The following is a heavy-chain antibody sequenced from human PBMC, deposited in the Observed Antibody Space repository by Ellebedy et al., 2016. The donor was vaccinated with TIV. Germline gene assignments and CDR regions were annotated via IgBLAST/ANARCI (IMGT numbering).Heavy chain of an antibody. D-gene: IGHD2-15*01. J-gene: IGHJ4*02. CDR1: GYTFTSYY. Sequence: AASVTVSCKASGYTFTSYYMHWLRQAPGQGLEWMGLINPSGGGTTYAQKFQGRVTMTRDTSTSTVYMDLSSLRSEDTAVYYCARDIQDCTGGNCYPDFWGQGTLVTVSS. V-gene: IGHV1-46*01. CDR2: INPSGGGT. CDR3: ARDIQDCTGGNCYPDF.